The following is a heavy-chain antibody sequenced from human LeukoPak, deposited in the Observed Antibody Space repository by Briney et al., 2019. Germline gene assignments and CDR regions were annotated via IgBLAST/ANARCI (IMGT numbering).Heavy chain of an antibody. D-gene: IGHD3-16*02. CDR1: GGSMSSYY. CDR3: ARDSSPGYYDYVWGTYPRY. J-gene: IGHJ4*02. Sequence: SETLSLTCTVSGGSMSSYYWSWIRQPPGKGLEWIGYIYYSGSTNYNPSLKSRVTISIDTSKNQFSLKLSSVTAADTAVYYCARDSSPGYYDYVWGTYPRYWGQGTLVTVSS. V-gene: IGHV4-59*01. CDR2: IYYSGST.